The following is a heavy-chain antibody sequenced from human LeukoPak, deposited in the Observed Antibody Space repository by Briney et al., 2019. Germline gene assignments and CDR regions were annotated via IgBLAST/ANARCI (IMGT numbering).Heavy chain of an antibody. CDR2: ISSSTGTTI. D-gene: IGHD6-19*01. Sequence: GGSLRLSCVASGFTFSSYSMNWVRQAPGKGLEWVSHISSSTGTTIYYSDSVKGRFTISRDNAKNSLYLQMNSLRAEDTAVYYCAREVDSSGWWGNIDNWGQGTLVTVSS. CDR3: AREVDSSGWWGNIDN. V-gene: IGHV3-48*01. CDR1: GFTFSSYS. J-gene: IGHJ4*01.